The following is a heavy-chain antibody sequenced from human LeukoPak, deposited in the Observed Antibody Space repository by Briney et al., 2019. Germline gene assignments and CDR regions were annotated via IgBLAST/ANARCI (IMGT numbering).Heavy chain of an antibody. CDR2: ISYDGSNK. Sequence: GGSLRLSCSASGFTFSSYGMHWVRQAPGKGLEWVAVISYDGSNKYYADSVKGRFTISRDNSKNTLYLQMNSLRAEDTAVYYCAKDQWEYNYYYYGMDVWGQGTTVTVSS. CDR1: GFTFSSYG. V-gene: IGHV3-30*18. J-gene: IGHJ6*02. D-gene: IGHD1-26*01. CDR3: AKDQWEYNYYYYGMDV.